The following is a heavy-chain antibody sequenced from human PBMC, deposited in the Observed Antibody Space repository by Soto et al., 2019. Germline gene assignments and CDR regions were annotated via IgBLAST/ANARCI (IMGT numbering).Heavy chain of an antibody. CDR3: ARSDYDILTGYRLYYFDY. CDR1: GGSFSGYY. D-gene: IGHD3-9*01. Sequence: SETLSLTCAVYGGSFSGYYWSWIRQPPGKGLEWIGEINHSGSTNYNPSLKSRVTISVDTSKNQFSLKLSSVTAADTAVYYCARSDYDILTGYRLYYFDYWGQGTLVTVSS. V-gene: IGHV4-34*01. CDR2: INHSGST. J-gene: IGHJ4*02.